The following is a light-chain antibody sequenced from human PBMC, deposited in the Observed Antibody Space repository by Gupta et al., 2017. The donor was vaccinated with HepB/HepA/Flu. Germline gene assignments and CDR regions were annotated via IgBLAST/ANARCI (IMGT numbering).Light chain of an antibody. J-gene: IGKJ4*01. Sequence: DIQMTQSPSSLSASVGDRVTITCQASQDISNYLNWYQQKPGKAPKLLIYDASNWETGVTSRFSGSGSGKDFTFTTSSRQPEDIATYYCQQYDNLPPLTFGGGTKVEIK. CDR2: DAS. V-gene: IGKV1-33*01. CDR3: QQYDNLPPLT. CDR1: QDISNY.